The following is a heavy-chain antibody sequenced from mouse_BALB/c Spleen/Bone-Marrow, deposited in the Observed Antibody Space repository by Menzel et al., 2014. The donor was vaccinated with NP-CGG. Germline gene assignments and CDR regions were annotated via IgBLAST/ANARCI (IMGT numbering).Heavy chain of an antibody. CDR2: ISNGGGST. CDR3: ARDSNDY. Sequence: EVHLVESGGGLVQPGGSLKLSCATSGFTFSDYYMYWVRQTPEKRLEWVAYISNGGGSTYYPDTVKGRFTISRDNAKNTLYLQMSRLKSEDTAMYYCARDSNDYWGQGTTLTVSS. CDR1: GFTFSDYY. J-gene: IGHJ2*01. V-gene: IGHV5-12*02.